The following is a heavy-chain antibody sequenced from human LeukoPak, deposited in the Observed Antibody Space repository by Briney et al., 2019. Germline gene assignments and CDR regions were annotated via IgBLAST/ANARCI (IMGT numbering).Heavy chain of an antibody. CDR3: AMTDCGSTSCYLDY. V-gene: IGHV4-39*01. CDR1: GGSISSSSYY. Sequence: SETLSLTCTVSGGSISSSSYYWGWIRQPPGKGLEWIGSIYYSGSTYYNPSLKSRVTISVDTSKNQFSLKLSSVTAADTAVYYCAMTDCGSTSCYLDYWGQGTLVTVSS. CDR2: IYYSGST. D-gene: IGHD2-2*01. J-gene: IGHJ4*02.